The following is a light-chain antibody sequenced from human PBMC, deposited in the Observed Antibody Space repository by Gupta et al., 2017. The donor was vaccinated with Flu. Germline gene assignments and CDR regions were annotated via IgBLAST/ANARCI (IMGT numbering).Light chain of an antibody. Sequence: DIVMTQFPDSLAVSLGESATINCKSSQSVLYNSNNKNYLAWYQQKPRQPPKLLIYWASTREAGVPDRFSGSGSGTNFTLTISSLQAEDVAVYYCQQYYSTLYTFGQGTKLQIK. CDR2: WAS. J-gene: IGKJ2*01. CDR3: QQYYSTLYT. V-gene: IGKV4-1*01. CDR1: QSVLYNSNNKNY.